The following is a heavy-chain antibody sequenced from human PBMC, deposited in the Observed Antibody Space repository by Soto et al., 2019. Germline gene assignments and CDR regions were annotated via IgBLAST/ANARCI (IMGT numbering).Heavy chain of an antibody. D-gene: IGHD6-13*01. CDR3: AKNPGAAGYGMDV. J-gene: IGHJ6*02. CDR2: ISYDGSNK. CDR1: GFTFSSYG. V-gene: IGHV3-30*18. Sequence: QVQLVESGGGVVQPGRSLRLSCAASGFTFSSYGMHWVRQAPGKGLEWVAVISYDGSNKYYADSVKGRFTISRDNSKNTLYLQMNSLRAEDTAVYYCAKNPGAAGYGMDVWGQGTTVTVSS.